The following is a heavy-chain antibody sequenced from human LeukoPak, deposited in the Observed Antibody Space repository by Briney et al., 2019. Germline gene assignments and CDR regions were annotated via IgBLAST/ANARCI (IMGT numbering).Heavy chain of an antibody. CDR2: ISSSSSYI. CDR3: ARDQDSQLGSVDY. J-gene: IGHJ4*02. V-gene: IGHV3-21*01. D-gene: IGHD1-1*01. CDR1: GFTFSSYS. Sequence: GGSLRLSCAASGFTFSSYSMNWVRQAPGKGLEWVSSISSSSSYIYYADSVRGRFTISRDNAKNSLYLQMNSLRAEDTAVYYCARDQDSQLGSVDYWGQGTLVTVSS.